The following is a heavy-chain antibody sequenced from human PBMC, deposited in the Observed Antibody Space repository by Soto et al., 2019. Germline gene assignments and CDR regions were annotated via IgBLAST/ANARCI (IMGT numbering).Heavy chain of an antibody. V-gene: IGHV1-2*04. CDR2: INPNSGGT. D-gene: IGHD6-13*01. CDR3: ARTGLVSRSWYPSSFDI. Sequence: QVQLVQSGAEVKKPGASVKVSCKASGYTFTGYYMHWVRQAPGQGLEWMGWINPNSGGTNYAQKFQGWVTMTRDTSISTAYMELSRLRSDDTAVYYCARTGLVSRSWYPSSFDIWGQGTMVTVSS. J-gene: IGHJ3*02. CDR1: GYTFTGYY.